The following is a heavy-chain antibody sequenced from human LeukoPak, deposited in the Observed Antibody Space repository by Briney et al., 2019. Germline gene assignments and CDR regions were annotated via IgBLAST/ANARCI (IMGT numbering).Heavy chain of an antibody. J-gene: IGHJ4*02. D-gene: IGHD3-10*01. CDR3: ARERPIITYFDY. V-gene: IGHV3-33*01. Sequence: GGSLRLSCAASGFTFSSYGIHWVRQAPGKGLEWVAVVWSDGTNKYYADSVKGRFTISRDNSKNTLSLQMNSLRAEDTAVYYCARERPIITYFDYWGQGTLVTVSS. CDR2: VWSDGTNK. CDR1: GFTFSSYG.